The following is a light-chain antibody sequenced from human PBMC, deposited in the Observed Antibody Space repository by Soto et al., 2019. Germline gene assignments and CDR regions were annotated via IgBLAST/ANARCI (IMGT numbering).Light chain of an antibody. CDR2: AAS. CDR3: QQYNTWPRT. J-gene: IGKJ1*01. Sequence: EILLTQSPATLSLSPGDSATPSCIASQRVSRNVAWYQQQPRQAPMLLFSAASTGAAGVPASFNAAGSGTVFTLTISSLQSEYFAIYYCQQYNTWPRTFGQGTKVDIK. V-gene: IGKV3D-15*01. CDR1: QRVSRN.